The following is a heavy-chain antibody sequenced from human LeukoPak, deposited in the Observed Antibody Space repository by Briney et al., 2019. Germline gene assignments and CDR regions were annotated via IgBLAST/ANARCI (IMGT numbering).Heavy chain of an antibody. CDR3: ASSHYYYDSSGRGAFDI. Sequence: ASVKVFCKASGYTFTSYGISWVRQAPGQGLEWMGWISAYNGNTNYAQKLQGRVTMTTDTSTSTAYMELRSLRSDDTAVYYCASSHYYYDSSGRGAFDIWGQGTMVTVSS. CDR2: ISAYNGNT. V-gene: IGHV1-18*01. D-gene: IGHD3-22*01. J-gene: IGHJ3*02. CDR1: GYTFTSYG.